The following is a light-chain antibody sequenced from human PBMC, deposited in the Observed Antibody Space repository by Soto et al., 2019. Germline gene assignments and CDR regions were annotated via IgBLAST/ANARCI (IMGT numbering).Light chain of an antibody. J-gene: IGLJ1*01. CDR3: CSRASSITYV. CDR2: EVS. Sequence: QSALAQPASVSGSPGQSITVSCTGTSSDIGGYNYVSWYQQHPGEAPKLMIYEVSNRPSGVSNRFSGSKSGNTAPLTISGLQADDEADYYCCSRASSITYVFGSGTKVTVL. CDR1: SSDIGGYNY. V-gene: IGLV2-14*01.